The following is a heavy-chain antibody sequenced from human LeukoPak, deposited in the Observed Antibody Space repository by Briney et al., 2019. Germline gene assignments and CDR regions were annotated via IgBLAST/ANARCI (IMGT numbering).Heavy chain of an antibody. CDR2: ISGSSDYI. CDR1: GFTFSRYA. Sequence: PGGSLRLSCAASGFTFSRYAMTWVRQAPGKGLEWVSAISGSSDYIYYADSVTGRFTTSRDNSKNTLYLQMNSLRAEDTAVYYCARSTSSEYDIYHFDYWGQGTLVTVSS. CDR3: ARSTSSEYDIYHFDY. V-gene: IGHV3-23*01. J-gene: IGHJ4*02. D-gene: IGHD3-9*01.